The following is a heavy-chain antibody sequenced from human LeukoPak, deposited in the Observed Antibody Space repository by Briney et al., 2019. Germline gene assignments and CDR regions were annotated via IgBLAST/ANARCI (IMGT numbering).Heavy chain of an antibody. D-gene: IGHD2-2*02. CDR1: GGSISSYY. V-gene: IGHV4-4*07. J-gene: IGHJ3*02. Sequence: SETLSLTCTVSGGSISSYYWSWIRQPAGKGLEWIGRIYTSGSPNYNPSLKSRVTMSVDTSKNQCSLKLSPVTAADTAVYYWARDYNRYCSSTSCYSDAFDIWGQGTMVTVSS. CDR2: IYTSGSP. CDR3: ARDYNRYCSSTSCYSDAFDI.